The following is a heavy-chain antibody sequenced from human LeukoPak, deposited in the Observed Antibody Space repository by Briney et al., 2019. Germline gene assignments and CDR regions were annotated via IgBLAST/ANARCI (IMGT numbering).Heavy chain of an antibody. CDR1: GYTFIDYY. D-gene: IGHD3-10*01. Sequence: GASVTVSCKASGYTFIDYYMHWVRQAPGQGLEWMGIINPSGGSTTYAQKFQGRVTMTRDTSTSTVYMELSSLRSEDTAVYYCASAFGSGSYYFDYWGQGTLVTVSS. CDR3: ASAFGSGSYYFDY. CDR2: INPSGGST. J-gene: IGHJ4*02. V-gene: IGHV1-46*01.